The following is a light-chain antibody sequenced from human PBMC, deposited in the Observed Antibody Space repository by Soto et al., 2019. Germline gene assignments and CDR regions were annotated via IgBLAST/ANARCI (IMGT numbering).Light chain of an antibody. Sequence: QSVLTQPASVSGSVGQSITISCTGTRSDIGTYDLVSWYQQHPGKAPQLMIYDVTNRPSGVSNRFSGSKSGNTASLTISGLQAEDEADYYCTSYTTSSTVVIGGG. CDR2: DVT. J-gene: IGLJ2*01. CDR1: RSDIGTYDL. V-gene: IGLV2-14*03. CDR3: TSYTTSSTVV.